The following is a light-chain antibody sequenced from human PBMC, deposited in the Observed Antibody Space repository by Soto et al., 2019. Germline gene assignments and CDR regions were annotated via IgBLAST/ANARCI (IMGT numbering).Light chain of an antibody. CDR1: QSVSSD. CDR2: DAS. J-gene: IGKJ1*01. CDR3: QQYDNLSWT. Sequence: EIVMTQSPATLSVSPGERATLSCRASQSVSSDLAWYQQKPGQAPRLLIYDASTRATGIPARFSGSGSGTEFTLTISRLEPEDFAVYFCQQYDNLSWTFGQGTKVDIK. V-gene: IGKV3-15*01.